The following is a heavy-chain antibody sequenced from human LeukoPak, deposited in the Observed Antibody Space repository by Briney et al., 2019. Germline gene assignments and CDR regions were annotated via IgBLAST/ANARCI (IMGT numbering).Heavy chain of an antibody. Sequence: GGSLRLSCAASGFTFSSYSMHWVRQAPGKGLEWVAVIWYDGSNKYYADSVKGRFTISRDNSKNTLYLQMNSLRAEDTAVYYCERGVCRHQLVLYVNYWGQGTLVTVSS. J-gene: IGHJ4*02. CDR3: ERGVCRHQLVLYVNY. CDR2: IWYDGSNK. V-gene: IGHV3-33*08. D-gene: IGHD6-13*01. CDR1: GFTFSSYS.